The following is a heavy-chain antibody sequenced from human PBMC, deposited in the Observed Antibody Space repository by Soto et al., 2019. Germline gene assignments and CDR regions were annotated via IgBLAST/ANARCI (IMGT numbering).Heavy chain of an antibody. V-gene: IGHV1-69*18. D-gene: IGHD3-10*01. CDR1: GVTFSSYV. CDR3: ARGPPSDL. J-gene: IGHJ5*02. Sequence: QVQLVQSGPEVKKPGSSVRVSCKAPGVTFSSYVFSWVRQAPGQGLEWMGRITPVFGTTHFAQKFQGRLTITADESTTTIYVQLRDLSSDDTAMYYCARGPPSDLWGQGTLIPVSS. CDR2: ITPVFGTT.